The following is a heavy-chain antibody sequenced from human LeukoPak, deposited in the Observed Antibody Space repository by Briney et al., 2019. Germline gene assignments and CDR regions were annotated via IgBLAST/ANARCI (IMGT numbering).Heavy chain of an antibody. Sequence: GGSLRLSCAASGFTFSSYEMNWVRQAPGKGLEWVSYFSKSGSIIYYADSVKGRFTISRDNAKNSLYLQMSCLRAEDTAVYYCARARILGAQWLRDTFDIWGQGTMVTVSS. D-gene: IGHD1-26*01. CDR3: ARARILGAQWLRDTFDI. CDR2: FSKSGSII. V-gene: IGHV3-48*03. J-gene: IGHJ3*02. CDR1: GFTFSSYE.